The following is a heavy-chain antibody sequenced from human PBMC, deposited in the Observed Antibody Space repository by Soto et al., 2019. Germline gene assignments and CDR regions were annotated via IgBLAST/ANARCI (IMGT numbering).Heavy chain of an antibody. V-gene: IGHV3-23*01. Sequence: GGSLRLSCAASGFTFSSYAMNWVRQAPGKGLEWVSSIRGNGGSTYYADYVKGRFTISRDNAKNTLYPQMNSLRAEDTAVYYCAKVRRGYTFGGFDYWGQGTLVTVS. J-gene: IGHJ4*02. D-gene: IGHD5-12*01. CDR2: IRGNGGST. CDR3: AKVRRGYTFGGFDY. CDR1: GFTFSSYA.